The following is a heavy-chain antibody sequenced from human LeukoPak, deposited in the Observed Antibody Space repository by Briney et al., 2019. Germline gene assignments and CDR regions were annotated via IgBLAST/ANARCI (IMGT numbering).Heavy chain of an antibody. CDR3: ARDPRRYGSGSYYNWFDP. CDR2: IYTSGST. Sequence: SETLSLTCTVSGYSISSYYWSWIRQPAGKGLEWIGRIYTSGSTNYNPSLKRRVTMSVDTTKNQFSLKLSSVTAADTSVYYCARDPRRYGSGSYYNWFDPWGQGTLVTVSS. J-gene: IGHJ5*02. D-gene: IGHD3-10*01. CDR1: GYSISSYY. V-gene: IGHV4-4*07.